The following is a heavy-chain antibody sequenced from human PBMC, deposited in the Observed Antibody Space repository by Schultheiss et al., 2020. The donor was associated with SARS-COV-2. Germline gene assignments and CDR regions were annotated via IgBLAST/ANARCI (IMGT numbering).Heavy chain of an antibody. Sequence: SGPTLVKPTQTLSLTCTFSGFSLTTNDMRVSWIRQPPGKALEWLALIYWNDDKRYSPSLKSRLTITKDTSKNQVVLTMTNMDPVDTATYYCAHRQGVWGTFDYWGQGTLVTVSS. CDR3: AHRQGVWGTFDY. V-gene: IGHV2-5*08. D-gene: IGHD6-13*01. CDR1: GFSLTTNDMR. J-gene: IGHJ4*02. CDR2: IYWNDDK.